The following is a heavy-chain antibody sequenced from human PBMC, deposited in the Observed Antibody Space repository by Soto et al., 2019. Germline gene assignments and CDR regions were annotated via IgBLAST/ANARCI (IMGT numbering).Heavy chain of an antibody. Sequence: SVKVSCKASGYTFTSYYMDWVRQAPGQGLEWMGIINPSGGSTSYAQKFQGRVTMTRDTSTSTVYMELSSLRSEDTAVYYCALRVCAYSSSHLGAFDIWGQGTM. V-gene: IGHV1-46*01. J-gene: IGHJ3*02. CDR1: GYTFTSYY. CDR2: INPSGGST. CDR3: ALRVCAYSSSHLGAFDI. D-gene: IGHD6-6*01.